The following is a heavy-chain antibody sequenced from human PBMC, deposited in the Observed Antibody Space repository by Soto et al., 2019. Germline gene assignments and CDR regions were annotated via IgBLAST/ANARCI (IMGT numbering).Heavy chain of an antibody. CDR2: ISGSGGST. V-gene: IGHV3-23*01. J-gene: IGHJ3*02. CDR3: AKLQFTIFGVVHFEAFDI. D-gene: IGHD3-3*01. Sequence: GGSLRLSCAASGFTFSSYAMSWVRQAPGKGLEWVSAISGSGGSTYYADSVKGRFTISRDNSKNTLYLQMNSLRAEDTAVYYCAKLQFTIFGVVHFEAFDIWGQGTMVTVSS. CDR1: GFTFSSYA.